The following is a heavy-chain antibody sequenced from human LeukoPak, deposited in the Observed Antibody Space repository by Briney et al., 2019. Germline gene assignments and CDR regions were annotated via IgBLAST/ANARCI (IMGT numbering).Heavy chain of an antibody. D-gene: IGHD6-19*01. V-gene: IGHV4-34*01. CDR2: IDHTGYT. Sequence: SETLSLTCAVYGGSFSDYFWSWIRQPPGKGLEWIGEIDHTGYTSYNPSLKSRVTISVDTSKNQFSLKLSSVTAADTAVYYCAREAPDSQTRTPRVTGYSSGWYGYNYYYYMDVWGKGTTVTVSS. CDR3: AREAPDSQTRTPRVTGYSSGWYGYNYYYYMDV. CDR1: GGSFSDYF. J-gene: IGHJ6*03.